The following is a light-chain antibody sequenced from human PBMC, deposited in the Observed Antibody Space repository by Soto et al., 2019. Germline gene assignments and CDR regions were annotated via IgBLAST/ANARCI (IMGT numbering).Light chain of an antibody. Sequence: QSAVTQPPSASGTPGQRVTISCSGSSSNIGSMSVNWYQQLPGTAPKRLIYSNNLRPSGVPDRFSGSKSGTSASLAINGLQSEDEGDYFCAAWDDSLNGYVFGTGTKVTVL. CDR1: SSNIGSMS. J-gene: IGLJ1*01. CDR2: SNN. CDR3: AAWDDSLNGYV. V-gene: IGLV1-44*01.